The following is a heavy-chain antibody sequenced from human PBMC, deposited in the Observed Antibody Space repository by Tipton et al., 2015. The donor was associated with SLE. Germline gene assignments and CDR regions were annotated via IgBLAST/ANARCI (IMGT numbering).Heavy chain of an antibody. J-gene: IGHJ6*03. CDR3: ARDQFGYSGYTSFFYMDV. CDR2: TYHTGCT. V-gene: IGHV4-38-2*02. Sequence: TLSITCAVSGFSIRSGYYWGWIRQPPGKGLEWIGNTYHTGCTYYNPSLKSRVTISVDTSKNQFSLKLNSVTAADTAEYYCARDQFGYSGYTSFFYMDVWGKGTTVTVSS. CDR1: GFSIRSGYY. D-gene: IGHD5-12*01.